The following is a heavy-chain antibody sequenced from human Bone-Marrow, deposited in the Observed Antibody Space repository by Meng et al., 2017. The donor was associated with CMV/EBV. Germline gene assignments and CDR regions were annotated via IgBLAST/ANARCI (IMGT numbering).Heavy chain of an antibody. Sequence: GESLKISCAASGFIFTRYEMTWVRQAPGQGLEWVSYISSSGSTTYYADSVKGRFTMSRDDAKNSLSLQMDSLRDEDTATYYWTRVANGDNYFDYWGQGTVVTVSS. CDR2: ISSSGSTT. CDR1: GFIFTRYE. V-gene: IGHV3-48*03. CDR3: TRVANGDNYFDY. J-gene: IGHJ4*02.